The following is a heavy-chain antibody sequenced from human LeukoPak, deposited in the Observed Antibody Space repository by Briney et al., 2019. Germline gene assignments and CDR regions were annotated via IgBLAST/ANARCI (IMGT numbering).Heavy chain of an antibody. CDR3: ARDWVGATDY. J-gene: IGHJ4*02. CDR1: GFTFSNYA. V-gene: IGHV3-23*01. Sequence: GGSLRLSCAASGFTFSNYAMSWARQAPGKGLEWVSVISGSGGSTYYADSVKGQFTIFRDNSKNTVYLQMNSLRAEDTAVYYCARDWVGATDYWGQGTLVTVSS. D-gene: IGHD1-26*01. CDR2: ISGSGGST.